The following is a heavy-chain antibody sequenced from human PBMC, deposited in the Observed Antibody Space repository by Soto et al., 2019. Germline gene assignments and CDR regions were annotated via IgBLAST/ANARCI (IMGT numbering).Heavy chain of an antibody. CDR2: ISDTAANT. D-gene: IGHD1-1*01. J-gene: IGHJ4*02. V-gene: IGHV3-23*01. CDR1: GFTFSSVA. CDR3: AKLYWNPRYFDY. Sequence: GGSLRLSCAASGFTFSSVAMAWVRQAPGKGLEWVSGISDTAANTDYADSVKGRFTISRDNSRNTLYLRMNSLRAEDTAVYYCAKLYWNPRYFDYWGQGTRVTVSS.